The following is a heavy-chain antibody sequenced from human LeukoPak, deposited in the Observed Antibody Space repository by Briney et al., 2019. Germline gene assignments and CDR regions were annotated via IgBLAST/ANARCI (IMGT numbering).Heavy chain of an antibody. Sequence: GGSLRLSCAASGFTFSIYAMTWVRQAPGKGLEWVSGISPSGGITYYTDSVKGRFTISRDNAKNSLYLQMNSLRAEDTAVYYCARTYGGWPHFDYWGQGTLVTVSS. CDR3: ARTYGGWPHFDY. CDR1: GFTFSIYA. V-gene: IGHV3-23*01. CDR2: ISPSGGIT. D-gene: IGHD4-23*01. J-gene: IGHJ4*02.